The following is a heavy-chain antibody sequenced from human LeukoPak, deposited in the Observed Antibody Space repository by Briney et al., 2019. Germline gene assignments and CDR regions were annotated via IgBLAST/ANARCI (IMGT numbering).Heavy chain of an antibody. CDR2: IKPNSGGT. CDR3: ASALERRGADAFDI. V-gene: IGHV1-2*06. J-gene: IGHJ3*02. CDR1: GYTFTGYY. Sequence: ASVKVSCKASGYTFTGYYMHWVRQAPGQGLEWMGRIKPNSGGTNYAQKFQGRVTMTRDTSISTAYMELSRLRSDDTAVYYCASALERRGADAFDIWGQGTMVTVSS. D-gene: IGHD1-1*01.